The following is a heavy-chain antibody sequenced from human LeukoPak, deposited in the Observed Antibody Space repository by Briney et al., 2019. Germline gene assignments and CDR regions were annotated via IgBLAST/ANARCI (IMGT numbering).Heavy chain of an antibody. CDR3: ARPADTAMPLDY. D-gene: IGHD5-18*01. Sequence: PSETLSLTCAVYGGSFSGYYWSWIRQPPGKGLEWIGEINHSGSTNYNPSLKSRVTISVDTSKNQLSLKLSSVTAADTAVYYCARPADTAMPLDYWGQGTLVTVSS. CDR2: INHSGST. J-gene: IGHJ4*02. CDR1: GGSFSGYY. V-gene: IGHV4-34*01.